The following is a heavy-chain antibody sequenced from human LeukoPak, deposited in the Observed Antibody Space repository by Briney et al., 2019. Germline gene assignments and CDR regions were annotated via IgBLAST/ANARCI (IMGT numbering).Heavy chain of an antibody. J-gene: IGHJ3*02. D-gene: IGHD3-9*01. CDR1: GGSISSYY. CDR2: IYYSGST. Sequence: PSETLSLAWSVSGGSISSYYWSWIRQPPGKGLEWIWYIYYSGSTNYNPSLKCRVTISVDTSKTQFSLKLSSVPAADTAVYYCARGGVLRYFDWFRHGHAFDIWGQGTMVTVSS. V-gene: IGHV4-59*12. CDR3: ARGGVLRYFDWFRHGHAFDI.